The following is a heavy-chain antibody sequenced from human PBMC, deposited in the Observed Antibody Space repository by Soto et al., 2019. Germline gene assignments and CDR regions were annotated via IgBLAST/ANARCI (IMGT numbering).Heavy chain of an antibody. V-gene: IGHV4-31*03. CDR2: FYYSGST. J-gene: IGHJ3*02. CDR1: GGSISSGGYY. D-gene: IGHD2-2*01. Sequence: QVQLQESGPGLVKPSQTLSLTCTVSGGSISSGGYYWSWIRQHPGKGLEWIGYFYYSGSTYYNPSLKSRVTISVDTSKNQFSLKLSSVTAADTAVYYCARGAASREAFDIWGQGTMVTVSS. CDR3: ARGAASREAFDI.